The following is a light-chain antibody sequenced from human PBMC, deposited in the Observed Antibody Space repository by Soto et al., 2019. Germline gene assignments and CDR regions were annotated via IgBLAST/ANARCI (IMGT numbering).Light chain of an antibody. CDR2: EVI. J-gene: IGLJ1*01. Sequence: QSVLTQPASVSGSPGQSITVSCTGTSSDVGGYNYVSWYQQHPGKAPKLIICEVINRPSGVSIRFSGSKSGNTASLTISGLQAEDEADYYCSSYTSRSTLVFGTGTKVTVL. CDR3: SSYTSRSTLV. V-gene: IGLV2-14*01. CDR1: SSDVGGYNY.